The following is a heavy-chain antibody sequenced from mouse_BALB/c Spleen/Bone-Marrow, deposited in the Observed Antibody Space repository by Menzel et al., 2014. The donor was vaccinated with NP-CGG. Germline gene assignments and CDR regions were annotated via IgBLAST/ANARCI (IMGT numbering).Heavy chain of an antibody. CDR1: GYAFTNYL. CDR3: ARGGDYGFMDY. Sequence: QVQLQQSGAELVRPGTSVKVSCKASGYAFTNYLIEWVKQRPGQGLEWIGVINPGSGGTNYNEKFKGKATLTADKSSSTAYMQLRSLTSDDSAVYFCARGGDYGFMDYWGQGTSVTVSS. V-gene: IGHV1-54*01. CDR2: INPGSGGT. D-gene: IGHD1-2*01. J-gene: IGHJ4*01.